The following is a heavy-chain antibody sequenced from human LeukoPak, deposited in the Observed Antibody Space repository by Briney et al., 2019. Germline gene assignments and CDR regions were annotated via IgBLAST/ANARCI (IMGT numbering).Heavy chain of an antibody. CDR1: AYTFTGYY. Sequence: ASVKVSCKASAYTFTGYYMHWVRQAPGQGLEWMGWINPNSGGTNYAQKFQGRVTMTRDTSISTAYMELSRLRSDDTAVYYCARAYDFWSGYSMYYFDYWGQGTLVTVSS. CDR3: ARAYDFWSGYSMYYFDY. V-gene: IGHV1-2*02. CDR2: INPNSGGT. D-gene: IGHD3-3*01. J-gene: IGHJ4*02.